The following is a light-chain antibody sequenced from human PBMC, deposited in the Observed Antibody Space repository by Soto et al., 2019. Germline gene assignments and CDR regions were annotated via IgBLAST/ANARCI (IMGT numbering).Light chain of an antibody. V-gene: IGLV2-14*03. CDR2: DVS. Sequence: QSALTQPASVSGSPGQSITISCTGTSSDVGPYNYVSWYQHHPGKAPKLMIYDVSNRPSGVSNRFSGSKSGNTASLTISGLQAEDEADYYCSSYTSSTTLGLFGTGTSSPS. CDR1: SSDVGPYNY. J-gene: IGLJ1*01. CDR3: SSYTSSTTLGL.